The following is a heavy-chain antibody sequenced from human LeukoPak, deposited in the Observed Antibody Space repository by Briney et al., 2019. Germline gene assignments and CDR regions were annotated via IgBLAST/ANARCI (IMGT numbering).Heavy chain of an antibody. V-gene: IGHV4-61*02. CDR1: GGSISSGSYH. J-gene: IGHJ4*02. CDR2: IYPSGST. Sequence: SQTLSLTCTVSGGSISSGSYHWSWIRQPAGKALEWIGRIYPSGSTNYNPSLKSRVTISVDTSKNQFSLKLSSVTAADTAVYYCARVGSGWYRPFDYWGQGTLVTVSS. D-gene: IGHD6-19*01. CDR3: ARVGSGWYRPFDY.